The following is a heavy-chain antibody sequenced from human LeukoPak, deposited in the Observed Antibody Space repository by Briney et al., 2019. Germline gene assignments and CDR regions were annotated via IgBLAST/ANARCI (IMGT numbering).Heavy chain of an antibody. Sequence: GGFLRLSCAASGFTFSSYEMNWVRQAPGKGLEWVSYISSRGSTKYYADSVRGRFTISRDNAKNSLYLQMNSLRAEDTAVYYCARDGYNYGLDYWGQGGLVTVSS. CDR1: GFTFSSYE. CDR2: ISSRGSTK. CDR3: ARDGYNYGLDY. V-gene: IGHV3-48*03. J-gene: IGHJ4*02. D-gene: IGHD5-18*01.